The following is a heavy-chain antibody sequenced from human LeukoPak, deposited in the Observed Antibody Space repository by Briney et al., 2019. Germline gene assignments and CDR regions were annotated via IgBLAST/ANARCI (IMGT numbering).Heavy chain of an antibody. D-gene: IGHD6-13*01. Sequence: SETLSLTCAVNGGSFSGYYWNWIRQPPGKGLEWIGDITHTGSTNDNPSLAGRVTVSVDASKNQFSLSLASVTAADTALYYCARGSPAADDAFDIWGQGTLVTVSS. CDR2: ITHTGST. CDR3: ARGSPAADDAFDI. CDR1: GGSFSGYY. V-gene: IGHV4-34*01. J-gene: IGHJ3*02.